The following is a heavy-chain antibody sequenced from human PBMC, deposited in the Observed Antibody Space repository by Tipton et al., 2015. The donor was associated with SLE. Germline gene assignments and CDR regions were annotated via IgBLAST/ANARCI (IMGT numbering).Heavy chain of an antibody. V-gene: IGHV4-59*08. CDR2: IYYSGST. CDR3: ARRADYGDRNCFDP. J-gene: IGHJ5*02. D-gene: IGHD4-17*01. CDR1: GGSISSHY. Sequence: LRLSCTVSGGSISSHYWSWIRQPPGKGLEWIGYIYYSGSTNYNPSLKSRVTIPVDTSKNQLSLKLTSVTAADTAVYYCARRADYGDRNCFDPWGQGTLVTVSS.